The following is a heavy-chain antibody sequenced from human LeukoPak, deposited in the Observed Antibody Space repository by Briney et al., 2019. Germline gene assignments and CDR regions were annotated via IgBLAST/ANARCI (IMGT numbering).Heavy chain of an antibody. Sequence: PSETLSLTCTVSGGSISSSSYYWGWSRQPPGKGLEWIGTTYYSGSTDYNPSLKSRVTIFVDTSKNQFSLKLSSVTAADTAVYYCAFRGGIFGVGDYFDYWGQGTLVTVSS. J-gene: IGHJ4*02. V-gene: IGHV4-39*01. CDR2: TYYSGST. CDR1: GGSISSSSYY. CDR3: AFRGGIFGVGDYFDY. D-gene: IGHD3-3*01.